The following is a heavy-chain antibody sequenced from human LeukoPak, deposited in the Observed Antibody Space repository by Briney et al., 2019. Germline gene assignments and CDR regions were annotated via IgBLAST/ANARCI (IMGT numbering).Heavy chain of an antibody. CDR1: GFTVSSNY. J-gene: IGHJ5*02. CDR2: IYSGGST. Sequence: GGSLRLSCAASGFTVSSNYMSWVRQAPGKGLEWVSVIYSGGSTYYADSVKGRFTISRDNSKNTLYLQMNSLRAEDTAVYYCARVNPYDSGGYYTEGARFDPWGQGTLVTVSS. CDR3: ARVNPYDSGGYYTEGARFDP. D-gene: IGHD3-22*01. V-gene: IGHV3-53*01.